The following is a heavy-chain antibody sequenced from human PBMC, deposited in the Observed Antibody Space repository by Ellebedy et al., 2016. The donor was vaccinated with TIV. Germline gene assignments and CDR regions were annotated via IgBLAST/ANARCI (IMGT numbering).Heavy chain of an antibody. CDR1: GFTFDEYT. V-gene: IGHV3-43*01. J-gene: IGHJ3*02. CDR2: IPWDGGSA. Sequence: PGGSLRPSCAASGFTFDEYTMHWVRQAPGKGLEWVSLIPWDGGSAHYADSVKGRFTISRDNSKSSLYLQMNSLRTEDTAFYYCAALDKGFDIWGQGTMVTVSA. CDR3: AALDKGFDI.